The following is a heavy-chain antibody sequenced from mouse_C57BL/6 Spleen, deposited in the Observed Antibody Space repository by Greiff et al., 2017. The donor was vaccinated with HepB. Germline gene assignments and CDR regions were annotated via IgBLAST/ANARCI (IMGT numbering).Heavy chain of an antibody. CDR1: GYSFTDYN. D-gene: IGHD1-1*01. CDR2: INPNYGTT. J-gene: IGHJ2*01. CDR3: AREDDYGSRSDVDY. Sequence: EVQLQQSGPELVKPGASVKISCKASGYSFTDYNMNWVKQSNGKSLEWIGVINPNYGTTSYNQKFKGQATLTVDQSASTAYMQLNSLTSEESAVYYWAREDDYGSRSDVDYWGQGTTLTVSS. V-gene: IGHV1-39*01.